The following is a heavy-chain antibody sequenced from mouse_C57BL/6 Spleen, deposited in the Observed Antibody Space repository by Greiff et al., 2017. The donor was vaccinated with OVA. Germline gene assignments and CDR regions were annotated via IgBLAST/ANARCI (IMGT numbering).Heavy chain of an antibody. J-gene: IGHJ2*01. CDR2: IDPKSGGT. CDR3: ARERLDY. Sequence: VQLQQPGAELVKPGASVKLSCKASGYTFTSYWMHWVKQRPGRGLEWIGRIDPKSGGTKYNEKFKSKATLTVDKPSSTAYMQLSSLTSEGSAVYYCARERLDYWGQGTTLTVSS. CDR1: GYTFTSYW. V-gene: IGHV1-72*01.